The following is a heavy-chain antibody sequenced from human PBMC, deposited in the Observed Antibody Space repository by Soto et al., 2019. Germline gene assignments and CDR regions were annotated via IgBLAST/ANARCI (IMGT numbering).Heavy chain of an antibody. CDR3: ARGSELPPSSY. V-gene: IGHV4-34*01. D-gene: IGHD1-7*01. J-gene: IGHJ4*02. CDR2: INPSGVT. CDR1: GGSVSDYY. Sequence: SETLSLTCAVYGGSVSDYYRTWIRQPPGKGLEWIGEINPSGVTNSNPSLKSRVSISVDTTKNQFSLKLTSVTDADTAVYYCARGSELPPSSYWGQGILVTSPQ.